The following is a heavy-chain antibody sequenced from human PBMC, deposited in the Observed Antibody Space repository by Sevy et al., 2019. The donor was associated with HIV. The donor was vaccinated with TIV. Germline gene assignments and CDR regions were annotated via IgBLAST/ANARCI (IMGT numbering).Heavy chain of an antibody. D-gene: IGHD2-2*01. CDR3: AKVDVVVTVADYGLDV. Sequence: GGSLRLSCAASGFTFSNYAMSWVRQAPGKGLEWVSSISRSGGGTYYADSVKGWFTISRDNSKNTLYLKMNSQRAEETAVYYGAKVDVVVTVADYGLDVWGQGTTVTVSS. CDR2: ISRSGGGT. CDR1: GFTFSNYA. V-gene: IGHV3-23*01. J-gene: IGHJ6*02.